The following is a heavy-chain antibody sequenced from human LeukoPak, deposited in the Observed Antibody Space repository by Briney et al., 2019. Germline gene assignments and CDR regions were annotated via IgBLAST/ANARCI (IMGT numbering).Heavy chain of an antibody. CDR2: ISSASSYT. J-gene: IGHJ4*02. CDR3: ARGRYCSGGRCYSDFDY. Sequence: PGGSLRLSCAASGFNVSSSYMSWVRQAPGKGLEWVSYISSASSYTNYADSVKGRFTISRDNAKNSLYLQMNSLRGEDTAVYYCARGRYCSGGRCYSDFDYWGQGTLVTVFS. D-gene: IGHD2-15*01. CDR1: GFNVSSSY. V-gene: IGHV3-11*06.